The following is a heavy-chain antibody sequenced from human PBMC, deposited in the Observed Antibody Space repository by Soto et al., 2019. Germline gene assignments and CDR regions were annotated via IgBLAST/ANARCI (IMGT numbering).Heavy chain of an antibody. J-gene: IGHJ4*02. Sequence: EVQLVESGGGLVQPGRSLRLSCAASGFTFDDSAMHWVRQSPGKGLEWVSGIGSKSGGIGYADSVKGRFTISRENAKNSLYLPMNSLRAEDTALYYCAKGLSEGYFDYWGQGTRVTVSS. CDR2: IGSKSGGI. V-gene: IGHV3-9*01. CDR3: AKGLSEGYFDY. CDR1: GFTFDDSA.